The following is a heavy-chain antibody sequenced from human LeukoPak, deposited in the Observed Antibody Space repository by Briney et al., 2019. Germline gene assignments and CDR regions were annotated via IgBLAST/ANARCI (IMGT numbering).Heavy chain of an antibody. V-gene: IGHV1-18*01. CDR2: ISAYNGNT. CDR3: ARDHKGVAVAGRIDY. D-gene: IGHD6-19*01. Sequence: ASVKVSCKASGYTFTSYGISWVRQAPGQGLEWMGWISAYNGNTNYAQKLQGRVTMTTDTSTSTAYMELRSLRSVDTAVYYCARDHKGVAVAGRIDYWGQGTLVTVSS. J-gene: IGHJ4*02. CDR1: GYTFTSYG.